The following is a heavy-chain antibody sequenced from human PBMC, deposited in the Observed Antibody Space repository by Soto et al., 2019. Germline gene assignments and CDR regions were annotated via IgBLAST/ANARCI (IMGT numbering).Heavy chain of an antibody. CDR3: ARGELRYFDLVGGPFDY. V-gene: IGHV5-51*01. J-gene: IGHJ4*02. Sequence: PGESLKISCKGSGYSFTSYWIGWVRQMPGKGLEWMGIIYPGDSDTRYSPSFQGPVTISADKSISTAYLQWSSLKASDTAMYYRARGELRYFDLVGGPFDYWGQGTLVTVSS. CDR1: GYSFTSYW. D-gene: IGHD3-9*01. CDR2: IYPGDSDT.